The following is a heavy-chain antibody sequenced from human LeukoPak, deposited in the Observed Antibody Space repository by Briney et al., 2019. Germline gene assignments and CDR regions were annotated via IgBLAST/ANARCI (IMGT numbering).Heavy chain of an antibody. CDR1: GFTFSRNG. J-gene: IGHJ3*02. Sequence: GGSLRLSCAASGFTFSRNGMHWVRQAPGKGLEWVAVIWYEGSNKYYADSVKGRFTISRDNSKNTLYLQMNSLRAEDTAVYYCARGGGVDAFDIWGQGTMVTVSS. CDR2: IWYEGSNK. V-gene: IGHV3-33*01. CDR3: ARGGGVDAFDI. D-gene: IGHD2-8*01.